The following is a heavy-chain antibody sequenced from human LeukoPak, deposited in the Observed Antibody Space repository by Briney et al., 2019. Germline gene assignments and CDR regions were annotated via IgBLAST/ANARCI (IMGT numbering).Heavy chain of an antibody. D-gene: IGHD4-17*01. Sequence: PSETLSLTCTVSGGSISSYYWSWIRQPPGKGLEWIGYIYYSGSTNYNPSLKSRVTISVDTSKNQFSLKLSSVTAADTAVYYCARGTVTTVTSPPTTYYYMDVWGKGTTVTVS. J-gene: IGHJ6*03. CDR3: ARGTVTTVTSPPTTYYYMDV. V-gene: IGHV4-59*01. CDR1: GGSISSYY. CDR2: IYYSGST.